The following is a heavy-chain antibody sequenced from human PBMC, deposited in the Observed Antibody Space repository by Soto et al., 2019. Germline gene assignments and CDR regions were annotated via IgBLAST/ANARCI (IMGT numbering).Heavy chain of an antibody. D-gene: IGHD4-4*01. J-gene: IGHJ5*02. CDR1: GGSISNSGYY. CDR3: ARGAVTINWFDP. CDR2: IYYSGST. Sequence: SETLSLTCSVSGGSISNSGYYWGWIRQSPGKGLEWIGSIYYSGSTFYNPSLRSRVTMSVDTSKNQFSLNLNSVTAADTAVYYCARGAVTINWFDPWGQGTLVTVSS. V-gene: IGHV4-39*01.